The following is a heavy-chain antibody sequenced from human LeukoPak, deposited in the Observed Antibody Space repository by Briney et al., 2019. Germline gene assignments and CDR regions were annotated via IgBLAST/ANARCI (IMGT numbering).Heavy chain of an antibody. D-gene: IGHD6-19*01. CDR3: AKDHSAVAGYYGMDV. Sequence: GATLRLSCAASGFTFSSYAMSWVRQAPGKGLEWGSAISGSGGSTYYTQSLKGRFTISRDNSKNTLYLQMNSLRAEDTAVYYCAKDHSAVAGYYGMDVWGQGTTVTVSS. CDR2: ISGSGGST. CDR1: GFTFSSYA. V-gene: IGHV3-23*01. J-gene: IGHJ6*02.